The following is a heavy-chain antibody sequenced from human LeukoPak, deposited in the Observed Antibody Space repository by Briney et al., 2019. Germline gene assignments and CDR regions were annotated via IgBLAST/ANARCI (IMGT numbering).Heavy chain of an antibody. J-gene: IGHJ4*02. CDR1: GYTFTNYG. CDR2: ISAYNGNT. D-gene: IGHD4-17*01. V-gene: IGHV1-18*01. CDR3: ARTSAVTTLKY. Sequence: GASVKVSCKASGYTFTNYGISWVRQAPGQGLEWMGWISAYNGNTNYAQRLQGRVTMTTDTSTTTAYMELRSLRSDDTAIYYCARTSAVTTLKYWGQGTLVTVSS.